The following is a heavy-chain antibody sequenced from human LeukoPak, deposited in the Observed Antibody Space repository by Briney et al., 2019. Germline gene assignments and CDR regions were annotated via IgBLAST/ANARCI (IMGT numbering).Heavy chain of an antibody. CDR2: INAGNGNT. CDR1: GYTFTSYA. D-gene: IGHD3-22*01. Sequence: ASVKVSCKASGYTFTSYAMHWVRQAPGQRLEWMGWINAGNGNTKYSQKFQGRVTITRDTSASTAYMELSSLRSEDTAVYYCARLTYYYDSSGQNWFDPWGQGTLVTDSS. J-gene: IGHJ5*02. V-gene: IGHV1-3*01. CDR3: ARLTYYYDSSGQNWFDP.